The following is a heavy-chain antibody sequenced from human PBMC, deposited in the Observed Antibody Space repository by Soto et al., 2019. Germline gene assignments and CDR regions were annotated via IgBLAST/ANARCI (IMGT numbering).Heavy chain of an antibody. V-gene: IGHV1-3*01. CDR2: INPGNGNT. CDR3: ARDAGITVAAPPFHY. D-gene: IGHD6-19*01. J-gene: IGHJ4*02. CDR1: GFTFSSYA. Sequence: ASVKVSCKASGFTFSSYAMHWVRQAPGQRLEWMGWINPGNGNTKYSQKFQGRVTITRDTSASTAYMELSSLISEDTAVYYCARDAGITVAAPPFHYWGQGSLVTVCS.